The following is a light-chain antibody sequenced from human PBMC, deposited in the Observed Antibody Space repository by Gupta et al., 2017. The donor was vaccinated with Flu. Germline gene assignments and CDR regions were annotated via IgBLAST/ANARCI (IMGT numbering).Light chain of an antibody. J-gene: IGLJ3*02. CDR1: TSNIGAHY. V-gene: IGLV1-51*02. Sequence: QSVLTQPPSVSAAPGHKVTISCSGSTSNIGAHYVSCYHQLPETAPRLLIFENNKRHAGAAARVSGSKSGTSTTVGITTLPTGDEDDYYYGTWENSRNSERVFGGGTKLTVL. CDR2: ENN. CDR3: GTWENSRNSERV.